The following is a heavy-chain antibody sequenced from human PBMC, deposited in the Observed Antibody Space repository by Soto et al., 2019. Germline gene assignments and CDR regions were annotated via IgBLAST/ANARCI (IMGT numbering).Heavy chain of an antibody. Sequence: EVQLVESGGGLVQPGESLRLSCAASGFTVKNNYMSWVRQAPGKGLEWVSVIYSGGNTYYADSVKGRFSISRDNSKNMLYLQMDTLRGDDTAVYYCAREGVPAASFEYWGQGALVTVSS. CDR1: GFTVKNNY. CDR3: AREGVPAASFEY. CDR2: IYSGGNT. D-gene: IGHD2-2*01. J-gene: IGHJ4*02. V-gene: IGHV3-53*04.